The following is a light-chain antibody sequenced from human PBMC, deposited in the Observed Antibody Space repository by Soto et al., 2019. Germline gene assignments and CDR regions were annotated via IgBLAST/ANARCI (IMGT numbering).Light chain of an antibody. CDR3: KQYGSSGT. J-gene: IGKJ1*01. V-gene: IGKV3-20*01. CDR1: QSVASRN. Sequence: EIALKQSPGTLSLSPGERATLSCRASQSVASRNLAWYQQKPGQAPRLLIYGASSRATGIQDRFSGSGSGTDFTLTIRRLEPEDFAVYYCKQYGSSGTCGQGTKVDIK. CDR2: GAS.